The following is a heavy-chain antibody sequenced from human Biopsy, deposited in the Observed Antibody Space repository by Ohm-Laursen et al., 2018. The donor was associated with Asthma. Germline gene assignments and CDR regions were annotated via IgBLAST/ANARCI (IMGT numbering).Heavy chain of an antibody. CDR1: GASITTSPRY. CDR3: ARNLPGYTYGPFED. J-gene: IGHJ4*02. Sequence: SDTLSLTRIVSGASITTSPRYWSWLRLLPGKGLEWLGFICYSGETFFNPSLKNPLFMSLDSSKNQFSLKMTSVTVADTAVYFCARNLPGYTYGPFEDWGQGTLVTVSS. V-gene: IGHV4-31*01. D-gene: IGHD5-18*01. CDR2: ICYSGET.